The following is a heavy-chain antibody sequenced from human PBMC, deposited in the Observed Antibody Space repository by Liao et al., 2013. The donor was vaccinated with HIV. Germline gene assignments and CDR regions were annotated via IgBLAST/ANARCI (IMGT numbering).Heavy chain of an antibody. CDR2: IDYSGSA. CDR1: GGSISSSSYY. CDR3: ARATSFDYDFWSGRAGNWFDP. V-gene: IGHV4-39*07. D-gene: IGHD3-3*01. Sequence: QVQLQESGPGLVKPSETLSLTCTVSGGSISSSSYYWGWIRQPPGKGLEWIGSIDYSGSAYYNPSLKSRVTISGDTSKNQFSLKLRSVTAADTAVYYCARATSFDYDFWSGRAGNWFDPWGQGTLVTVSS. J-gene: IGHJ5*02.